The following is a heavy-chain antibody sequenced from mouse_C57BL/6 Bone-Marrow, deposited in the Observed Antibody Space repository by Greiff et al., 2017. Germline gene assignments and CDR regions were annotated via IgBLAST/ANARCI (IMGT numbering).Heavy chain of an antibody. J-gene: IGHJ3*01. CDR2: IYPGSGST. CDR1: GYTFTSYW. CDR3: ARELRRWLAY. Sequence: QVQLQQPGAELVKPGASVKMSCKASGYTFTSYWITWVKQRPGQGLEWVGDIYPGSGSTNYNEKLKSKATLTVATSSSTAYMQLSRLTSEDSAVYYCARELRRWLAYWGQGTLVTVSA. D-gene: IGHD3-2*02. V-gene: IGHV1-55*01.